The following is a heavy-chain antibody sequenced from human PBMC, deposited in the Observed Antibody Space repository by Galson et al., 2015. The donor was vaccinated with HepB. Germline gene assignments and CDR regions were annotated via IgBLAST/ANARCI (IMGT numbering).Heavy chain of an antibody. CDR3: AVMYYYESRAGNWFDP. D-gene: IGHD3-22*01. J-gene: IGHJ5*02. CDR2: VNVDSGDT. V-gene: IGHV1-8*01. Sequence: SVKVSCKASGYTFTNYDINWVRQAPGHGLEWMGWVNVDSGDTGYAQRFHGRVTMTRDTSIRTADMEVGRLTSEDTAVYYGAVMYYYESRAGNWFDPWGQGTLVVVS. CDR1: GYTFTNYD.